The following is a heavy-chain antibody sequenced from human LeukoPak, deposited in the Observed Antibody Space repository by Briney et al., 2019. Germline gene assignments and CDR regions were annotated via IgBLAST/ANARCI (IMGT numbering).Heavy chain of an antibody. Sequence: SETLSLTCTVSGGSISSSSYYWGWIRQPPGKGLEWIGSIYYSGSTYYNPSLKSRVTISVDTSKNQFSLKLSSVTAADTAVYYCATMNNYYGMDVWGQGTTVTVS. CDR2: IYYSGST. CDR3: ATMNNYYGMDV. V-gene: IGHV4-39*01. D-gene: IGHD3-22*01. J-gene: IGHJ6*02. CDR1: GGSISSSSYY.